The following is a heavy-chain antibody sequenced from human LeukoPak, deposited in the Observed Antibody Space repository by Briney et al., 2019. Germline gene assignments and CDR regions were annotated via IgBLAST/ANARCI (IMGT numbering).Heavy chain of an antibody. J-gene: IGHJ3*02. CDR2: INHSGST. V-gene: IGHV4-34*01. CDR1: GGSFSGYY. Sequence: SETLSLTCAVYGGSFSGYYWSWIRQPPGKGLEWIGEINHSGSTNYNPSLKSRVTISVDTSKNQFSLKLSSVTAADTAVYYCARDEYYYDSSGYYSAFDIWGQGTMVTVSS. CDR3: ARDEYYYDSSGYYSAFDI. D-gene: IGHD3-22*01.